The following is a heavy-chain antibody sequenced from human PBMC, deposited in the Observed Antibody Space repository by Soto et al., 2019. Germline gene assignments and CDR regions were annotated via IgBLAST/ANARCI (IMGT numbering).Heavy chain of an antibody. Sequence: SETLSLTCAVYGGSFSGYYWSWIRQPPGKGLEWIGEINHSGSTNYNPSLKSRVTISVDTSKNQFSLKLSSVTAADTAVYYCARTTYYYGSGCPSQKVVDYWGQGTLVTVSS. J-gene: IGHJ4*02. CDR3: ARTTYYYGSGCPSQKVVDY. CDR2: INHSGST. CDR1: GGSFSGYY. D-gene: IGHD3-22*01. V-gene: IGHV4-34*01.